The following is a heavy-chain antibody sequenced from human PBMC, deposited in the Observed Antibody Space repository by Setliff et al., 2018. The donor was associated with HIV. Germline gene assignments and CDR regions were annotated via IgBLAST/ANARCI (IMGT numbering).Heavy chain of an antibody. V-gene: IGHV3-30*03. CDR1: GFTFSSYG. Sequence: GGSLRLSCAASGFTFSSYGMHWVRQAPGKGLEWVAVISYDGTNKYYADSVKGRFTISRDNAKNSLYLEMNSLRAEETAVYYCARDLRSSHGSPNYFDYWGRGALVTVSS. J-gene: IGHJ4*02. CDR2: ISYDGTNK. D-gene: IGHD2-15*01. CDR3: ARDLRSSHGSPNYFDY.